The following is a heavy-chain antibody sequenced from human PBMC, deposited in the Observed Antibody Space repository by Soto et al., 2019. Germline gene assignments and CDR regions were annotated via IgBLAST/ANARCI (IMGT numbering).Heavy chain of an antibody. CDR2: ITSTGSTV. CDR3: ARGNSPVDVY. V-gene: IGHV3-48*03. CDR1: GFTFSRSE. D-gene: IGHD2-21*01. J-gene: IGHJ4*02. Sequence: PGVSLRLSCAASGFTFSRSEMNWVRQAPGKGLEWVSYITSTGSTVYYADSVKGRFTISRDNAKNSLYLQMNSLRAEDTAVYYCARGNSPVDVYWGQGTLVTLSS.